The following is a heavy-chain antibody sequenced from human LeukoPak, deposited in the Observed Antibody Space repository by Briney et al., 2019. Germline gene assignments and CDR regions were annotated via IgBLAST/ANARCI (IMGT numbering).Heavy chain of an antibody. Sequence: GGSLRLSCAASAFTFSSYWMSWVRQAPGKGLEWVANIKQDGSEKYYVDSVKGRFTISRDNAKNSLYLQMNSLRAEDTAVYYCARDPGYCSGGSCQYYYYYYMDVWGKGTTVTVSS. CDR1: AFTFSSYW. V-gene: IGHV3-7*01. J-gene: IGHJ6*03. CDR2: IKQDGSEK. D-gene: IGHD2-15*01. CDR3: ARDPGYCSGGSCQYYYYYYMDV.